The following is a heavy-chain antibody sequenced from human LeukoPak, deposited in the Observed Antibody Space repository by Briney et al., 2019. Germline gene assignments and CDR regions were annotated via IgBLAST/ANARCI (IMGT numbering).Heavy chain of an antibody. CDR3: ARLGYDGSGFHDY. V-gene: IGHV4-61*01. J-gene: IGHJ4*02. Sequence: SSETLSLTCTVSGGSVSSGNYYWSWIRQPPGKGLEWIGYIYYSGTTNYNPSLKSRVTISVDTSKNQFSLKLSSVTAADTAVYYCARLGYDGSGFHDYWGQGTLVTVSS. CDR2: IYYSGTT. CDR1: GGSVSSGNYY. D-gene: IGHD3-22*01.